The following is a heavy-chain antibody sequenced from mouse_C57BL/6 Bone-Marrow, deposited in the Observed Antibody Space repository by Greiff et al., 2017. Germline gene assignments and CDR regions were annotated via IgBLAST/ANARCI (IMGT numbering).Heavy chain of an antibody. J-gene: IGHJ2*01. V-gene: IGHV14-2*01. Sequence: EVKLMESGAELVKPGASVKLSCTASGFNIKDYYMHWVKQRTEQGLEWIGRIDPEDGETKYAPKFQGQATITEDTSSNTAYLQLSSLTSEDAADYCCARRGYDYPFDYWGQGTTLTVSS. CDR1: GFNIKDYY. D-gene: IGHD2-4*01. CDR2: IDPEDGET. CDR3: ARRGYDYPFDY.